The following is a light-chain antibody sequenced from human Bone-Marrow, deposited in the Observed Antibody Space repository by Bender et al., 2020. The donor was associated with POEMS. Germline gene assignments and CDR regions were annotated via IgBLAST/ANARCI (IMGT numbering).Light chain of an antibody. V-gene: IGLV2-14*01. Sequence: QSALTQPAFVSGSPGQSITISCTGTSSDVGGYDYVSWYQQHPGKAPKLLLYEGTKRPSGVSNRFYGSKSGNAASLTISGLQAEDEADYYCAAWEDSLNGWVFGGGTKLTVL. CDR1: SSDVGGYDY. CDR3: AAWEDSLNGWV. J-gene: IGLJ3*02. CDR2: EGT.